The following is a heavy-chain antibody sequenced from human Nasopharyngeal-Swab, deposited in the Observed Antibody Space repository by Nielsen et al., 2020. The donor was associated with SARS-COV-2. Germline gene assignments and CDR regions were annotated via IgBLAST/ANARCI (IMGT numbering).Heavy chain of an antibody. Sequence: ASVKASCKASGYTFTSYDINWVRQATGQGLEWMGWMNPNSGNTGYAQKFQGRVTMTRNTSISTAYMELSSLRSEDTAVYYCASARQTRYYYDSSGSNFDYWGQGTLVTVSS. CDR1: GYTFTSYD. V-gene: IGHV1-8*01. D-gene: IGHD3-22*01. CDR2: MNPNSGNT. CDR3: ASARQTRYYYDSSGSNFDY. J-gene: IGHJ4*02.